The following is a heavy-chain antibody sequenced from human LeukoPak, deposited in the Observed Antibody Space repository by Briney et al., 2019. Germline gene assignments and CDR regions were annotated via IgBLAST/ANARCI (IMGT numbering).Heavy chain of an antibody. J-gene: IGHJ4*02. D-gene: IGHD6-19*01. CDR1: GYTFTSYD. Sequence: SVKVSCKASGYTFTSYDINWVRQATGQGLEWMGGIIPIFGTANYAQKFQGRVTITADESTSTAYMELSGLRSEDTAVYYCARDQHSGSGWYGTSDYWGQGTLVTVSS. CDR3: ARDQHSGSGWYGTSDY. CDR2: IIPIFGTA. V-gene: IGHV1-69*13.